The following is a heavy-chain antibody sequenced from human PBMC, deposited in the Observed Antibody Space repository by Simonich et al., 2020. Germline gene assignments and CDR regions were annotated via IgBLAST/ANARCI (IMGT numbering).Heavy chain of an antibody. D-gene: IGHD4-4*01. CDR3: ARDYSNYDAFDI. J-gene: IGHJ3*02. V-gene: IGHV3-74*01. CDR1: GFTFSSYW. CDR2: INSDGSST. Sequence: EVQLVESGGGLVQPGGSLRLSCAASGFTFSSYWMHWVRQAPGKGGVWVSRINSDGSSTSYADSVKGRFTISRDNAKNTLYLQMNSLRAEDTAVYYCARDYSNYDAFDIWGQGTMVTVSS.